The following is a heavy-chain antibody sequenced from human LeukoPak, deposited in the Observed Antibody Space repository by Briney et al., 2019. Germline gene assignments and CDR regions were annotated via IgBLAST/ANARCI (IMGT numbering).Heavy chain of an antibody. CDR3: ARSLSSRFSGPRRPYYFDY. D-gene: IGHD3-16*02. V-gene: IGHV3-23*01. CDR2: ISGNGGTT. J-gene: IGHJ4*02. CDR1: GFTFSSYA. Sequence: GGSLRLSCAASGFTFSSYAMSWVRQAPGKGLEWVSAISGNGGTTYYADSVKGRFTISRDNSKNTLYLQMNSLRAEDTAVYYCARSLSSRFSGPRRPYYFDYWGQGTLVTVSS.